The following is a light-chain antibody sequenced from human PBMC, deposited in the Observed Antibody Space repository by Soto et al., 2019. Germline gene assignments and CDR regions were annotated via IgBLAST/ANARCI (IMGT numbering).Light chain of an antibody. V-gene: IGLV2-23*02. CDR2: AVT. J-gene: IGLJ2*01. CDR3: CSYAGNSTVV. CDR1: SGDVGSYNL. Sequence: QSALTQPASVSGSLGQSITISCTGTSGDVGSYNLVSWYQQHPGKAPQFMICAVTKRPSGVSHRFSGSKSGHTASLTISGLQAEDEADYYCCSYAGNSTVVFGGGTKLTVL.